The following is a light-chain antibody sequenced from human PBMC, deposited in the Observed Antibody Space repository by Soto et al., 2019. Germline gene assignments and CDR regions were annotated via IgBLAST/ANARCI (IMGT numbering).Light chain of an antibody. CDR2: AND. Sequence: QSVLTQSPSASGTPGQRVTISCSGSSSNIAPNTVNWYQHLPGAAPQLLIFANDRRPSGVPDRFSGSRSGTSASLAISGLQSEDEADYSCAAWDDSLNGYVFGTGTKLTVL. J-gene: IGLJ1*01. CDR3: AAWDDSLNGYV. V-gene: IGLV1-44*01. CDR1: SSNIAPNT.